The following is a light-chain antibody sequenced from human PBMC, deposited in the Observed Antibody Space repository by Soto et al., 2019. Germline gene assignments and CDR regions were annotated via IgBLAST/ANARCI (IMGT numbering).Light chain of an antibody. CDR3: PERRRGPPRIT. CDR2: DAS. J-gene: IGKJ5*01. V-gene: IGKV3-11*01. Sequence: EIVLTQSPATLSLSPGERATLSCRASQSVSSYLAWYQQKPGQAPRLLIYDASNRATGIPAKFSGSGSGTDFNLNINSPEHEDFEVYYRPERRRGPPRITFGQGTRLEIK. CDR1: QSVSSY.